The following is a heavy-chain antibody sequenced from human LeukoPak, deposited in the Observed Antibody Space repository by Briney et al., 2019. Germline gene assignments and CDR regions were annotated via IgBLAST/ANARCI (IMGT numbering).Heavy chain of an antibody. CDR3: ARLYSTGPFDY. Sequence: SETLSLTCAVYGGSFSGYYWSWIRQPPGKGLEWIGEINHSRSTNYNLSLKSRLTISVDTSKNQFSLKLSSVTAADTAVYYCARLYSTGPFDYWGQGTLVTVSS. J-gene: IGHJ4*02. CDR1: GGSFSGYY. CDR2: INHSRST. V-gene: IGHV4-34*01. D-gene: IGHD6-25*01.